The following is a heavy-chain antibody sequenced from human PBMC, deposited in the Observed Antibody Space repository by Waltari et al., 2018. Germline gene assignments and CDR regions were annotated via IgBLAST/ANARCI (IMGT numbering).Heavy chain of an antibody. CDR3: ATERDCSGGSCYDAFDI. CDR2: FDPDDGET. CDR1: GYPLTELS. Sequence: QVQLVQSGAEVKKPGASVKVSCKVSGYPLTELSMNWGGQAHGKGLEWMGGFDPDDGETIYAQKFQGRVTMTEDTSTDTAYMELSSLRSEDTAVYYCATERDCSGGSCYDAFDIWGQGTMVTVSS. V-gene: IGHV1-24*01. D-gene: IGHD2-15*01. J-gene: IGHJ3*02.